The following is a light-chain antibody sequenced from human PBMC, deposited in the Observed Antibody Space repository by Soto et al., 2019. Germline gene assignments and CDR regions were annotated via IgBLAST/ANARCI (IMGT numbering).Light chain of an antibody. Sequence: QPVLTQSPSASASLGASVKLTCTLSSEHSSYAIAWYQQQPAKGPRNLMKVNSDGSHNKGDGIPDRFSGSSSGAERYLIISSLQSEDEADYYCQTWGTGIHVVFGGGTKLTVL. CDR3: QTWGTGIHVV. CDR1: SEHSSYA. V-gene: IGLV4-69*01. CDR2: VNSDGSH. J-gene: IGLJ2*01.